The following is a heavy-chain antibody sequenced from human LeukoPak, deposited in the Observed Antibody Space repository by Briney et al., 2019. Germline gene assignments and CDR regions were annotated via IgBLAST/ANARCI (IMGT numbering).Heavy chain of an antibody. CDR3: ARVGRGSGYSRYYYYYYMDV. CDR2: IYYSGST. V-gene: IGHV4-31*03. Sequence: SQTLSLTCTVSGGSISSGGYYWSWIRQHPGKGLGWIGYIYYSGSTYYNPSLKSRVTISVDTSKNQFSLKLSSVTAADTAVYYCARVGRGSGYSRYYYYYYMDVWGKGTTVTVSS. D-gene: IGHD3-3*01. CDR1: GGSISSGGYY. J-gene: IGHJ6*03.